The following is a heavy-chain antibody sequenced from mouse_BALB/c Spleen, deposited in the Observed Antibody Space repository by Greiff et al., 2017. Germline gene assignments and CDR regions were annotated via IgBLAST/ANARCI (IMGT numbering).Heavy chain of an antibody. CDR2: INPGSGGT. V-gene: IGHV1-54*01. CDR1: GYAFTNYL. CDR3: AREGGMDY. J-gene: IGHJ4*01. Sequence: QVQLQQSGAELVRPGTSVKVSCKASGYAFTNYLIEWVKQRPGQGLEWIGVINPGSGGTNYNEKFKGKATLTADKSSSTAYMQLSSLTSDDSAVYFCAREGGMDYWGQGTSVTVSS.